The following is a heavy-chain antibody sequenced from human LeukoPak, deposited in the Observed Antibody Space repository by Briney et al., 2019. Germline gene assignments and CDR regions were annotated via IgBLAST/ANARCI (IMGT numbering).Heavy chain of an antibody. J-gene: IGHJ4*02. CDR1: GFTFSSYA. D-gene: IGHD6-13*01. V-gene: IGHV3-23*01. CDR3: AKDRSSSWDWYFDY. CDR2: VSTSGGTT. Sequence: GGSLRLSCAASGFTFSSYAMSWVRQAPGKGLEWVSGVSTSGGTTYYADSVKGRFTISRDNSKNTLFLQMNSLRAEDTAVYYCAKDRSSSWDWYFDYWGQGTLVTVSS.